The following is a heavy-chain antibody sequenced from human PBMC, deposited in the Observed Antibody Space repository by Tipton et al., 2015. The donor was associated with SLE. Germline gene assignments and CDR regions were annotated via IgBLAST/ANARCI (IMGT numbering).Heavy chain of an antibody. Sequence: TLSLTCAVYGGSFSGYYWSWIRQPPGKGLEWIGEINHSGSTNYNPSLKSRVTISVDTSKNQFSLRLSSVTAADTAVYYCAGGGVCSGGRCYYYYYYYVRDVWCQGITVTVSS. J-gene: IGHJ6*02. V-gene: IGHV4-34*01. D-gene: IGHD2-15*01. CDR1: GGSFSGYY. CDR2: INHSGST. CDR3: AGGGVCSGGRCYYYYYYYVRDV.